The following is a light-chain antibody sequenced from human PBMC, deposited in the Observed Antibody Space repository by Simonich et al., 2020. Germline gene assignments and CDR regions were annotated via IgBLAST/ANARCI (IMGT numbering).Light chain of an antibody. CDR1: SSYVGGYNY. Sequence: QSALTQPASVSGSPGQSITISCTGTSSYVGGYNYVSWYQQHPGKDPKLMIYDVSTRPSGVPNRFSGSKSGNTASLTISGLQAEDEADYYCSSYTSSTLGVFGGGTKLTVL. V-gene: IGLV2-14*03. J-gene: IGLJ3*02. CDR2: DVS. CDR3: SSYTSSTLGV.